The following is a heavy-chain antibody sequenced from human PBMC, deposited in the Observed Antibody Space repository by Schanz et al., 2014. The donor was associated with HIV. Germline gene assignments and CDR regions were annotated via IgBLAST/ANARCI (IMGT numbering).Heavy chain of an antibody. CDR3: ARGSSTRDWIDP. J-gene: IGHJ5*02. D-gene: IGHD1-26*01. CDR1: GDSISNTTHY. Sequence: QLQLQESGPGLVKPSETLSLTCSVSGDSISNTTHYWGWIRQPPGKGLEWIGYIYYSGSTYYNPSLKSRLTISVDMSKNQFSLKLSSVTAADTAIYYCARGSSTRDWIDPWGQGTLVTVSS. CDR2: IYYSGST. V-gene: IGHV4-39*07.